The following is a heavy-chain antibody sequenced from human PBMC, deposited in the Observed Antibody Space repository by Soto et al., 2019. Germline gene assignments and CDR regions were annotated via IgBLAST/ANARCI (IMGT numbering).Heavy chain of an antibody. V-gene: IGHV5-10-1*01. D-gene: IGHD3-22*01. CDR1: GCSFTSYW. CDR3: ARYIDSSDYLYFDY. CDR2: IDPSDSYT. J-gene: IGHJ4*02. Sequence: PGESLKISCKGSGCSFTSYWISWVRQMPGKGLEWMGRIDPSDSYTNYSPSFQGHVTISADKSISTAYLQWSSLKASDTAMYYCARYIDSSDYLYFDYCGQGTLVTVSS.